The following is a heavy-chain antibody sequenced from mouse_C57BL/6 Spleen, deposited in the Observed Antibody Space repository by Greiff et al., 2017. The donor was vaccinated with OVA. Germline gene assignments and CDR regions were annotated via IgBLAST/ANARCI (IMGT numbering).Heavy chain of an antibody. CDR1: GYTFTSYW. V-gene: IGHV1-64*01. Sequence: QVQLQQPGAELVKPGASVKLSCKASGYTFTSYWMHWVKQRPGQGLEWIGMIHPNSGSTNYNEKFKSKATLTVDKSSSTAYMQLSSLTSEASAVYYCARVYDYGDRTSAWVAYWGQGTLVTVSA. D-gene: IGHD2-4*01. CDR3: ARVYDYGDRTSAWVAY. CDR2: IHPNSGST. J-gene: IGHJ3*01.